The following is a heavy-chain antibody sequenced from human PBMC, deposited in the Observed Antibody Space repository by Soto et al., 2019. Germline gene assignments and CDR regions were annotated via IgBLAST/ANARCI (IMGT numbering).Heavy chain of an antibody. J-gene: IGHJ4*02. CDR1: GFTFSAYA. Sequence: GGSLRLSCEASGFTFSAYAMSWVRQAPGQGLEWVSTISGSGGTTHYADSVKGRFTISRDNSKNTLYLQMNSLRAEDTAVYYCAKSYPYQLLFAHFDYWGQGTLVTVSS. V-gene: IGHV3-23*01. CDR2: ISGSGGTT. D-gene: IGHD2-2*01. CDR3: AKSYPYQLLFAHFDY.